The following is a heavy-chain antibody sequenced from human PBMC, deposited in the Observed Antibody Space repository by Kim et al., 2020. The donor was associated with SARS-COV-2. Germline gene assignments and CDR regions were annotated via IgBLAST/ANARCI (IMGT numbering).Heavy chain of an antibody. CDR1: GFTFSSYS. D-gene: IGHD5-18*01. V-gene: IGHV3-48*04. CDR3: ARGGGLWLLDY. J-gene: IGHJ4*02. Sequence: GGSLRLSCAASGFTFSSYSMNWVRQAPGKGLEWVSYISSSSSTIYYADSVKGRFTISRDNAKNSLYLQMNSLRAEDTAVYYCARGGGLWLLDYWGQGTLVTVSS. CDR2: ISSSSSTI.